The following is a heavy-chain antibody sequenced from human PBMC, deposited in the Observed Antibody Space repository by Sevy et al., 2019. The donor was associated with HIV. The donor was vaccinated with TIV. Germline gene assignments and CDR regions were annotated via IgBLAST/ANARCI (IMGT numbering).Heavy chain of an antibody. J-gene: IGHJ4*02. CDR1: GYTLTELS. CDR2: FDPEDGET. D-gene: IGHD4-17*01. Sequence: ASVKVSCKVSGYTLTELSMHWVRQAPGKGLEWMGGFDPEDGETIYAPKFQGRVTMTEDTSTDTAYMELSSLRSEDTAVYYCATIGDYGDYSNYWGQGTLVTVSS. V-gene: IGHV1-24*01. CDR3: ATIGDYGDYSNY.